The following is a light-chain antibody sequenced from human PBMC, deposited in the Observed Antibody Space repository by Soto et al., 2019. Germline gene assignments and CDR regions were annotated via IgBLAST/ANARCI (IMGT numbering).Light chain of an antibody. V-gene: IGKV3-11*01. CDR1: QSVTSTY. Sequence: EIVLTQSPGTLSLSPGDRATLSCRARQSVTSTYLGWYQQKPGQAPSLLIYGASSRATGIPARFSASGSGTDFTLTISDVQPEDFALYYCHQRQSWPRTFGQGTKVDIK. CDR2: GAS. CDR3: HQRQSWPRT. J-gene: IGKJ1*01.